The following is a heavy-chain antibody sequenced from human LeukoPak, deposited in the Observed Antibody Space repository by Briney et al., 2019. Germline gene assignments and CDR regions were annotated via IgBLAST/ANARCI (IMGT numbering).Heavy chain of an antibody. CDR2: IIPIFGIA. CDR3: AMGLAAAGNHYYHGMDV. D-gene: IGHD6-13*01. CDR1: GGTFSSYA. Sequence: GSSVKVSCKASGGTFSSYAISWVRQAPGQGLEWMGRIIPIFGIANYAQKFQGRVTITADKSTSTAYMELSSLRSEDTAVYYCAMGLAAAGNHYYHGMDVWGQGTTVTVSS. J-gene: IGHJ6*02. V-gene: IGHV1-69*04.